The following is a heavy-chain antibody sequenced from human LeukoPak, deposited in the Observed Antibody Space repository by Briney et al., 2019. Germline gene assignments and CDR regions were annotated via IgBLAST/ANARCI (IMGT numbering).Heavy chain of an antibody. D-gene: IGHD1-1*01. CDR3: ARKSPGGGNQLGY. J-gene: IGHJ4*02. CDR1: VGSMSFYS. V-gene: IGHV4-59*01. CDR2: IYYSGST. Sequence: SETRSLTCTVAVGSMSFYSWCWIRQKPRKGPERIANIYYSGSTNYSPSLKRRVTISVDTSKNQSSLKLTSVTAADTAFYFCARKSPGGGNQLGYWGQKTHVAVSS.